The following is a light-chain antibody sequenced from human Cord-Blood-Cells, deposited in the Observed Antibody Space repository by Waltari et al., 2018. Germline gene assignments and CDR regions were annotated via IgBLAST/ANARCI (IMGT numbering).Light chain of an antibody. CDR1: TLGDKY. CDR3: QAWDRSTVV. J-gene: IGLJ2*01. CDR2: QDS. Sequence: SYELTQPPSVSVSPGQTASITCSGDTLGDKYACWYQQKPGQSPVLVIYQDSKRPSGIPERVSGSNSGNTATRTISGTQAMDEADYYCQAWDRSTVVFGGGTKLTVL. V-gene: IGLV3-1*01.